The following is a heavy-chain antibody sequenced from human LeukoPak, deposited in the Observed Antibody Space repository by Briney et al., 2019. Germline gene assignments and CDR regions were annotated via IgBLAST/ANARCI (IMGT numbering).Heavy chain of an antibody. J-gene: IGHJ4*02. D-gene: IGHD3-3*01. V-gene: IGHV4-4*02. CDR2: IYTSGST. CDR3: ARERRYDFWSGTYYFDY. Sequence: SETLSLTCAVSGGSISSSNWWSWVRPPPGKGLEWIGRIYTSGSTNYNPSLKSRVTMSVDTSKNQFSLKLSSVTAADTAVYYCARERRYDFWSGTYYFDYWGQGTLVTVSS. CDR1: GGSISSSNW.